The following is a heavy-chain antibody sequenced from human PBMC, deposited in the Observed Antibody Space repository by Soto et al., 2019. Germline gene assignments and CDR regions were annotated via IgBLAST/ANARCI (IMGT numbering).Heavy chain of an antibody. V-gene: IGHV3-21*01. CDR1: GFTFSSYS. J-gene: IGHJ6*03. CDR2: ISSSSSYI. CDR3: ARTRDGSGYYYYYYMDV. D-gene: IGHD3-10*01. Sequence: GESLKISCAASGFTFSSYSMNWVRQAPGKGLEWVSSISSSSSYIYYADSVKGRFTISRDNAKNSLYLQMNSLRAEDTAVYYCARTRDGSGYYYYYYMDVWGKGTTVTVSS.